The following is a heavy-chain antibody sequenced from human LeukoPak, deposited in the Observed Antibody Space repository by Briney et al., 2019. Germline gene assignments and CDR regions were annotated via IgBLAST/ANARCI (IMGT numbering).Heavy chain of an antibody. D-gene: IGHD1-20*01. Sequence: PGGSLRLSCAASGFTFSDNYLSWIRQAPGKGLEWISYISPGGSTIYYADSVKGRFTISRDNAKNSLYLQMNSLRAEDTALYHCVTYAYWGQGTLVTVSS. J-gene: IGHJ4*02. CDR2: ISPGGSTI. CDR3: VTYAY. V-gene: IGHV3-11*04. CDR1: GFTFSDNY.